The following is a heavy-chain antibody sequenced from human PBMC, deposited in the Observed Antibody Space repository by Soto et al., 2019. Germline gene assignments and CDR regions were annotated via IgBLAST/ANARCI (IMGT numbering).Heavy chain of an antibody. Sequence: GGSLRLSCSASGFTFSRYAMHWVRQAPGKGLEYVSAISSNGGSTYYVDSVKGRFTISRDNSKNTLYLQMSSLRAEDTAVYYCVKVVSSSSRMDVWGQGTTVTVSS. J-gene: IGHJ6*02. D-gene: IGHD6-6*01. CDR3: VKVVSSSSRMDV. V-gene: IGHV3-64D*06. CDR2: ISSNGGST. CDR1: GFTFSRYA.